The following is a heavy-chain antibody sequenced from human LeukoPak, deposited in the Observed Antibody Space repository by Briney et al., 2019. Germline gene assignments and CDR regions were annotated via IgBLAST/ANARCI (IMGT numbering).Heavy chain of an antibody. CDR1: GYTLTELS. Sequence: ASVKVSCKVSGYTLTELSMHWVRQAPGKGLEWMGGFDPEDGETIYAQKFQGRVTMTEDTSTDTAYMELSSLRSEDTAVYYCARVVSERSIGRFLGDYGDLVGFDPWGQGTLVTVSS. D-gene: IGHD4-17*01. CDR3: ARVVSERSIGRFLGDYGDLVGFDP. CDR2: FDPEDGET. V-gene: IGHV1-24*01. J-gene: IGHJ5*02.